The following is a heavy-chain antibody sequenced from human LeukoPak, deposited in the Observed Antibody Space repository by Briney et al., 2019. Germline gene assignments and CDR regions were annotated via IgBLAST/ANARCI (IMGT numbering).Heavy chain of an antibody. CDR1: GFSIISGYY. Sequence: SETLSLTCSVSGFSIISGYYWGWIRQPPGKGLQWIGSIHYSGSTFYNPSLKSRVTISVDTSKNQFSLKLSSVTAADTAVYYCARDSYYYYYMDVWGKGTTVTVSS. CDR3: ARDSYYYYYMDV. CDR2: IHYSGST. J-gene: IGHJ6*03. V-gene: IGHV4-38-2*02.